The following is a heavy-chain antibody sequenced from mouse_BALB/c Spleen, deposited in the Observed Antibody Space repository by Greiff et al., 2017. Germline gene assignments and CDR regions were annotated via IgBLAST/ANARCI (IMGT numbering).Heavy chain of an antibody. CDR3: ARPYYYGSSPGY. V-gene: IGHV5-17*02. J-gene: IGHJ3*01. CDR1: GFTFSSFG. CDR2: ISSGSSTI. Sequence: EVQLVESGGGLVQPGGSRKLSCAASGFTFSSFGMHWVRQAPEKGLEWVAYISSGSSTIYYADTVTGRFTISRDNPKHTLFLQMTSLRSEDTAMYYCARPYYYGSSPGYWGQGTLVTVSA. D-gene: IGHD1-1*01.